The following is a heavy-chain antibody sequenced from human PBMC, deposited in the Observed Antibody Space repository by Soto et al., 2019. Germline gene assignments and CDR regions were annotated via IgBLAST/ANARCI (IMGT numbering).Heavy chain of an antibody. CDR3: VRDSPIGSTYSGYDGIDY. V-gene: IGHV1-69*04. CDR2: IIPLLDIA. CDR1: GGNFSNDI. Sequence: KVSCMASGGNFSNDIITWVRQAPGQGLEWMGRIIPLLDIANYAQKFQGRVTITADKSTSTAYMELNSLRSEDTAVYYCVRDSPIGSTYSGYDGIDYWG. J-gene: IGHJ4*01. D-gene: IGHD5-12*01.